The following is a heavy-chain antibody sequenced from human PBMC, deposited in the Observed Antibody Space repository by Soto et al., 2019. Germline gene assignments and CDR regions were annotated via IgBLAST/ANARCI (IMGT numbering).Heavy chain of an antibody. CDR2: ISRDGNNK. CDR1: GFTFRFYD. D-gene: IGHD6-6*01. CDR3: ARDSRPKIPDAFDI. Sequence: GGSLRLSCATSGFTFRFYDMHWVRQAPGKVLEWLAVISRDGNNKDYGDSVKGRFTISRDNSKNTLFLQMNSLRAEDTAVYYCARDSRPKIPDAFDIWGQGTMVTVPS. V-gene: IGHV3-30*03. J-gene: IGHJ3*02.